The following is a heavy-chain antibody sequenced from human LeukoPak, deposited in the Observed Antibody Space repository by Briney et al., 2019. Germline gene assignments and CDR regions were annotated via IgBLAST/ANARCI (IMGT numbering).Heavy chain of an antibody. V-gene: IGHV3-23*01. CDR3: AKFYRATRGACDS. CDR1: GFSFSSFG. CDR2: TSGSDGST. Sequence: GALRLSCAASGFSFSSFGMSWVRQAPGKGLEWVSRTSGSDGSTDYADSVKGRFTISRDNSKNTLYLQMNSLRAEDTAIYYCAKFYRATRGACDSWGQGTLVTVSS. D-gene: IGHD2-21*02. J-gene: IGHJ4*02.